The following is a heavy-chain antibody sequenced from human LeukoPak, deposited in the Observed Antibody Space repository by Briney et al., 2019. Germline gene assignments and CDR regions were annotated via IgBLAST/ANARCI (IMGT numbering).Heavy chain of an antibody. CDR3: ARGRRGYSYGQAFDY. CDR1: GFTLSSYW. J-gene: IGHJ4*02. Sequence: GGSLRLSCAASGFTLSSYWMSWVRQAPGKGLEWVANIKQDGSEKYYVDSVKGRFTISRDNAKNSLYLQMNSLRAEDTAVYYCARGRRGYSYGQAFDYWGQGTLVTVSS. D-gene: IGHD5-18*01. V-gene: IGHV3-7*01. CDR2: IKQDGSEK.